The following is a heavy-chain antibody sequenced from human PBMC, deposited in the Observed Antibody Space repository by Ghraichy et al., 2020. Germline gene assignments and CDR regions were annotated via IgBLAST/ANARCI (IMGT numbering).Heavy chain of an antibody. CDR2: ISTSGGST. CDR1: GFTFSIYD. Sequence: GGSLRLSCAASGFTFSIYDMNWVRQAPGKGLEWVSAISTSGGSTYYADSVKGRFTISRDNSNNTLYLQMNSLRAEDTAVYYCARYLLYGSGSNADDYWGQGTLVTVSS. CDR3: ARYLLYGSGSNADDY. V-gene: IGHV3-23*01. J-gene: IGHJ4*02. D-gene: IGHD3-10*01.